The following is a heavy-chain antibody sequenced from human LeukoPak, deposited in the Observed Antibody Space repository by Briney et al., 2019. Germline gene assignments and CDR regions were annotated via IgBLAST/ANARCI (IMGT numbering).Heavy chain of an antibody. CDR1: GFTFSTYS. Sequence: SGGSLRLSCAASGFTFSTYSMNWLRLAPGKGLEWVSSISPDSNYKYYVDSVKGRFTISRDDSKNTLYLQMNSLRADDTAVYYCAKDPMGIGPAFDIWGQGTMVTVSS. CDR2: ISPDSNYK. D-gene: IGHD7-27*01. CDR3: AKDPMGIGPAFDI. V-gene: IGHV3-21*04. J-gene: IGHJ3*02.